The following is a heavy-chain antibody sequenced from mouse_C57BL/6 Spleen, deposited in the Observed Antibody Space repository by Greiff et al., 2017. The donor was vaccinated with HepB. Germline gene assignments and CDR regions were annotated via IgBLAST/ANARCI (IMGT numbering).Heavy chain of an antibody. J-gene: IGHJ3*01. D-gene: IGHD1-1*01. CDR1: GYTFTSYG. V-gene: IGHV1-81*01. CDR3: ARESYYYGSSPAWFAY. Sequence: QVQLQQSGAELARPGASVKLSCKASGYTFTSYGISWVKQRTGQGLEWIGEIYPRSGNTYYNEKFKGQATLTADKSSSTAYMELRSLTSEDSAVYFCARESYYYGSSPAWFAYWGQGTLVTVSA. CDR2: IYPRSGNT.